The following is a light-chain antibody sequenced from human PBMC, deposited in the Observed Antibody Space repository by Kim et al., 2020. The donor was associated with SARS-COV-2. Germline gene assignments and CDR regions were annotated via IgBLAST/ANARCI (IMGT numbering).Light chain of an antibody. CDR2: QDA. V-gene: IGLV3-1*01. Sequence: SYELTQPPSVSVSPGQTASITCSVEKLEDKFACWYQQKPGQSPVLVIYQDAKRPSGIPERFSGSNSGNTATLAISGAQAMDEADYYCQAWDSSTVVFGGGTKLTVL. CDR1: KLEDKF. CDR3: QAWDSSTVV. J-gene: IGLJ2*01.